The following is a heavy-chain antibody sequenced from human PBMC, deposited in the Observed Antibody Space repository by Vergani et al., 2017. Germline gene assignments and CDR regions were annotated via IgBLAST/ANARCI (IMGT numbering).Heavy chain of an antibody. Sequence: QLQLQESGPGLVKPSETLSLTCTVSGGSISSSSYYWGWIRQPPGKGLEWIGSIYYSGSTYYNPSLKSRFTISADTSKNQFSLKLSSVTAADPAVYYCARVTVAGLSRWFDPWGQGTLVTVSS. D-gene: IGHD6-19*01. CDR2: IYYSGST. V-gene: IGHV4-39*07. J-gene: IGHJ5*02. CDR1: GGSISSSSYY. CDR3: ARVTVAGLSRWFDP.